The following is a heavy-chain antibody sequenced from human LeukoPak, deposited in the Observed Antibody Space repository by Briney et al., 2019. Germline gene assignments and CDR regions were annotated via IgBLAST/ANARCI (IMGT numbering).Heavy chain of an antibody. CDR3: ARAPHYYDSSGFQGAFDI. CDR1: GFTVSSNY. Sequence: GGSLRLSCAASGFTVSSNYMSWVRQAPGKGLEWVSVIYSGGSTYYADSVKGRFTISRDNSKNTLYLQMNSLRAEDTAVYYCARAPHYYDSSGFQGAFDIWGQGTMVTVSS. CDR2: IYSGGST. J-gene: IGHJ3*02. V-gene: IGHV3-66*01. D-gene: IGHD3-22*01.